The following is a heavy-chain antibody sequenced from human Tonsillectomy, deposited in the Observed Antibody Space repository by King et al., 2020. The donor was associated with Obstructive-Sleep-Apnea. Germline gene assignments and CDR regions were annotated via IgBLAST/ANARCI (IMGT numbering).Heavy chain of an antibody. CDR2: IYYSGST. J-gene: IGHJ4*02. V-gene: IGHV4-59*12. D-gene: IGHD3-22*01. Sequence: VQLQESGPGLVKPSETLSLTCTVSGGSISSYYWSWIRQPPGKGLEWMGDIYYSGSTNYNPSLKSRVTISVDTSKNQFSLKLSSVTAADTAVYYCARGSDSSDYYQYYFDYWGQGTLVTVSS. CDR3: ARGSDSSDYYQYYFDY. CDR1: GGSISSYY.